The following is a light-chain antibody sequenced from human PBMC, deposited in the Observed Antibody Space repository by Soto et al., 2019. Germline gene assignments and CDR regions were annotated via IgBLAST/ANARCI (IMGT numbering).Light chain of an antibody. Sequence: QSVLTQPPSASGSPGQSVTISCTGTSSDIGAYNYVSWYQQHPGKAPKLMIYEFSKRPSGVPDRFSGYKSGNTASLTVSGLQAEDEADYYCSSYAGSSTWVFGGGTKLTVL. V-gene: IGLV2-8*01. CDR1: SSDIGAYNY. J-gene: IGLJ3*02. CDR3: SSYAGSSTWV. CDR2: EFS.